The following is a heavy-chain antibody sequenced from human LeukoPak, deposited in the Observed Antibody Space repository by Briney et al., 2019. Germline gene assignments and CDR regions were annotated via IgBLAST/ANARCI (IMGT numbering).Heavy chain of an antibody. D-gene: IGHD3-3*01. V-gene: IGHV1-24*01. CDR2: FDPEDGET. J-gene: IGHJ4*02. CDR3: ARETTIFGVVIDLGY. Sequence: ASVKVSCKVSGYTLTELSMHWVRQAPGKGLEWMGGFDPEDGETIYAQKFQGRVTMTTDTSTSTAYMELRSLRSDDTAVYYCARETTIFGVVIDLGYWGQGTLVTVSS. CDR1: GYTLTELS.